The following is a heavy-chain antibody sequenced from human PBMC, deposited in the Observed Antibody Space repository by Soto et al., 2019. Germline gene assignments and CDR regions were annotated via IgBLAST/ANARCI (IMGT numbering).Heavy chain of an antibody. Sequence: SGPTLVNPAQTLTLTCSFSGFSLSTSGVGVGWIRQSPGKALEWLALIYWSGDEHYRPSLKSRLSIIKDTSKNHVVLIMTDMDPVDTATYYCARGLATLPVFAFDIWGQGTMVTVSS. CDR1: GFSLSTSGVG. CDR2: IYWSGDE. CDR3: ARGLATLPVFAFDI. D-gene: IGHD6-6*01. J-gene: IGHJ3*02. V-gene: IGHV2-5*01.